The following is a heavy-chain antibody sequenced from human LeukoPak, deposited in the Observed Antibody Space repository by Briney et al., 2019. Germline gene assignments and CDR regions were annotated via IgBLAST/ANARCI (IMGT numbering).Heavy chain of an antibody. CDR2: IYTSGST. CDR3: ARHDIVVVPAAPGPGPYYYYYYYMDV. CDR1: GGSISSYY. V-gene: IGHV4-4*09. J-gene: IGHJ6*03. Sequence: SETLSLICTVSGGSISSYYWSWIRQPPGKGLEWIGYIYTSGSTNYNPSLKSRVTISVDTSKNQFSLKLSSVTAADTAVYYCARHDIVVVPAAPGPGPYYYYYYYMDVWGKGTTVTVSS. D-gene: IGHD2-2*01.